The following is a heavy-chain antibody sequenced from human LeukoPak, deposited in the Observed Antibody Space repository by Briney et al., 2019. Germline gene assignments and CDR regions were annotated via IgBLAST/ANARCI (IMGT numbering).Heavy chain of an antibody. CDR3: ARDRAQSGGEVFDY. D-gene: IGHD3-10*01. Sequence: GGSLRLSCAASEFIFSTYAMSWVRQAPGKGLEWVSAITSSGGNTYYADSVKGRFTISRDNSRNTLYLQMNSLRAEDTAVYYCARDRAQSGGEVFDYWGQGTLVTVSS. V-gene: IGHV3-23*01. CDR1: EFIFSTYA. J-gene: IGHJ4*02. CDR2: ITSSGGNT.